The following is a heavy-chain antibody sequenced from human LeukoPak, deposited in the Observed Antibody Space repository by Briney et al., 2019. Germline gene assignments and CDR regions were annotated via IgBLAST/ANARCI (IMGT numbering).Heavy chain of an antibody. CDR3: ARDLHYNVAMDV. Sequence: GGSLRLSCAASGFTFSDYAMGWVRQAPGKGLEWVSVIRSSGDTTYYADFVKGRFTISRDNSKSMLFLQLNSLRAEDTALYYCARDLHYNVAMDVWGQGTTVTVSS. J-gene: IGHJ6*02. V-gene: IGHV3-23*01. CDR2: IRSSGDTT. CDR1: GFTFSDYA. D-gene: IGHD5-24*01.